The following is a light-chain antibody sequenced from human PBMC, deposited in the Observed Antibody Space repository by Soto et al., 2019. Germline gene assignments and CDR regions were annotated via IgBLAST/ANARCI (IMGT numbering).Light chain of an antibody. J-gene: IGKJ4*01. V-gene: IGKV3-11*01. CDR1: QSVSSS. CDR3: QQRSDWLT. CDR2: DAS. Sequence: EIVLTQSPATLSLSPGERATLSCRASQSVSSSLAWYRQKPGQAPRLLIYDASNRAPGIPARFSGSGSGTDFTLTISSLEPDDFAAYYCQQRSDWLTFGGGTKLEIK.